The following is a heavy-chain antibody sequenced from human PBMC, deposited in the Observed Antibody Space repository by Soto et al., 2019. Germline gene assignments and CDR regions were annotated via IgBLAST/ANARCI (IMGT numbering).Heavy chain of an antibody. D-gene: IGHD2-2*01. CDR1: GGSISSGGYY. V-gene: IGHV4-31*02. J-gene: IGHJ5*02. Sequence: SETLSLTCTVSGGSISSGGYYWSCIRQHPGKGLEWIGYIYYSGSTYYNPSLKSRVTISVDTSKNQFSLKLSSVTAADTAVYYCARLGYCSSTSCYRGGTWFDPWGQGTLVTVSS. CDR3: ARLGYCSSTSCYRGGTWFDP. CDR2: IYYSGST.